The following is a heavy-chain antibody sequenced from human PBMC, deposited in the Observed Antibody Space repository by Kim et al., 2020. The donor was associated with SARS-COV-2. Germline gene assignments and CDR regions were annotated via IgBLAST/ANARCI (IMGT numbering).Heavy chain of an antibody. CDR1: GGSISSYY. Sequence: SETLSLTCTASGGSISSYYWSWIRQPPGKGLEWIGYIYYSGSTIYYPSLKSRLTILVDTSKNQSSLMLSSVTAADTAVFYCSTNERGLQSDWCQGTLVTV. J-gene: IGHJ1*01. V-gene: IGHV4-59*01. CDR2: IYYSGST. CDR3: STNERGLQSD.